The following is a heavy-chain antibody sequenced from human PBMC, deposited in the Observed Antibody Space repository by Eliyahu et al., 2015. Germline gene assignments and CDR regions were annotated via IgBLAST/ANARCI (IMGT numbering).Heavy chain of an antibody. CDR2: IYPGDSDT. CDR3: ARPGYCGGKCARTHYHGMDV. CDR1: GYXFSNYW. D-gene: IGHD2-21*01. J-gene: IGHJ6*02. Sequence: EVQLVQSGAEVKKAGEXXKISCKGSGYXFSNYWIGWVRQMPGKGLEWIGIIYPGDSDTRYSPSFEGQVTISADKSINTAYLQWSSLKASDSAMYYCARPGYCGGKCARTHYHGMDVWGQGTTVTVSS. V-gene: IGHV5-51*01.